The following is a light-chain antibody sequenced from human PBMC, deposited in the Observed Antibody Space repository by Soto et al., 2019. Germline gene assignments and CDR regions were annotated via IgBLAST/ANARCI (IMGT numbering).Light chain of an antibody. CDR2: TVS. Sequence: DIVMTQTPLSLPVRPGEPASISCRSSQSLFDADYGKTYLDRYLQWPGQSPQLLIYTVSSQASVVADRFSGSGSSSHFTLKISEVEAEDAGVYYCMQRLQFPWTFGQATNVDMK. V-gene: IGKV2-40*01. J-gene: IGKJ1*01. CDR1: QSLFDADYGKTY. CDR3: MQRLQFPWT.